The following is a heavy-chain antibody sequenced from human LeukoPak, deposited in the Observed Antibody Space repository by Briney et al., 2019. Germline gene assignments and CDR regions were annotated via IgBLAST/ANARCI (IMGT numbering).Heavy chain of an antibody. CDR3: AKGLYYYDSSGYYPYYFDY. Sequence: GGSLRLSCAASGFTLDDYAMHWVRQAPGKGLEWVSGISWNSGSIGYADSVKGRFTISRDNAKNSLYLQMNSLRAEDTALYYCAKGLYYYDSSGYYPYYFDYWGQGTLVTVSS. V-gene: IGHV3-9*01. CDR1: GFTLDDYA. J-gene: IGHJ4*02. D-gene: IGHD3-22*01. CDR2: ISWNSGSI.